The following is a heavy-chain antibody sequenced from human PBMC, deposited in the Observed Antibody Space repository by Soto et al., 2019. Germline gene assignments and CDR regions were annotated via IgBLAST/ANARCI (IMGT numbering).Heavy chain of an antibody. CDR1: GGSFSGYY. CDR3: ARTYSSSWSPFDY. V-gene: IGHV4-34*01. J-gene: IGHJ4*02. D-gene: IGHD6-13*01. Sequence: SXTLSLTCAVYGGSFSGYYWSWIRQPPGKGLEWIGEINQSGSTNYNPSLKSRVTISVDTSKNQFSLKLSSVTAADTAVYYCARTYSSSWSPFDYWGQGTLVTVPQ. CDR2: INQSGST.